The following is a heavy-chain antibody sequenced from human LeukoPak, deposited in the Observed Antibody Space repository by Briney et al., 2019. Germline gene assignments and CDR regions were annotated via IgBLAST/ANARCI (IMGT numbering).Heavy chain of an antibody. J-gene: IGHJ4*02. V-gene: IGHV3-30*02. CDR3: AKTQLYGSGTIDY. Sequence: GGSLRLSCAASGFIFSSYGLHWVRQAPGKGLEWVSFIRYDGSNKYYIDSVKGRFTISRDNSKNTLYLQMNSLRVEDTAVYYCAKTQLYGSGTIDYWGQGTLVTVSS. CDR2: IRYDGSNK. D-gene: IGHD3-10*01. CDR1: GFIFSSYG.